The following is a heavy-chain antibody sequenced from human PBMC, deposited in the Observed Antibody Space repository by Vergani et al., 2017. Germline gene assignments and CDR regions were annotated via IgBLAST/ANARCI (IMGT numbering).Heavy chain of an antibody. J-gene: IGHJ4*02. D-gene: IGHD2-15*01. V-gene: IGHV3-48*01. CDR3: ARGAQLGYCSGGSCYSYYFDY. CDR1: GFTFSSYS. Sequence: EVQLVESGGGLVQPGGSLRLSCAASGFTFSSYSMNWVRQAPGKGLEWVSYISSSSSTIYYADSVKGRFTISRDNAKNSLYLQMNSLRGEDTAVYYCARGAQLGYCSGGSCYSYYFDYWGQGTLVTVSS. CDR2: ISSSSSTI.